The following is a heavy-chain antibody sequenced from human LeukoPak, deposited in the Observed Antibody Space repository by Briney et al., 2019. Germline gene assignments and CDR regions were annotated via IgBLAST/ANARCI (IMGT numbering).Heavy chain of an antibody. CDR2: ISSRSSYI. Sequence: GGSLRLSCAASGFTFSSYSMNWVRQAPGKGLEWVSSISSRSSYIYYADSVKGRFTISRDNAKNSLYLQMNSLRAEDTAVYYCARVGGGYNWNYVHTFDIWGQGTMVTVSS. CDR3: ARVGGGYNWNYVHTFDI. V-gene: IGHV3-21*01. D-gene: IGHD1-7*01. CDR1: GFTFSSYS. J-gene: IGHJ3*02.